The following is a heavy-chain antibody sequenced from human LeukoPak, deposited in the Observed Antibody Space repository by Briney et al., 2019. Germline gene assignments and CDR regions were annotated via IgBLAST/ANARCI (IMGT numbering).Heavy chain of an antibody. V-gene: IGHV4-4*09. CDR2: IYTSGST. J-gene: IGHJ4*02. Sequence: PSETLSLTCTVSGGSISSYYWSWIRQPPGKGLEWIGYIYTSGSTNYNPSLKSRVTISVDTSKNQFYLKLSTVTAADTAVYYCARRLLPYYFDYWGQGTLVTVSS. CDR3: ARRLLPYYFDY. D-gene: IGHD2-21*02. CDR1: GGSISSYY.